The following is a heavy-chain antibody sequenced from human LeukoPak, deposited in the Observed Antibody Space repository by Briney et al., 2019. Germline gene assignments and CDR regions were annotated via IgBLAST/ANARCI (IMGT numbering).Heavy chain of an antibody. J-gene: IGHJ4*02. CDR2: IYHSGST. V-gene: IGHV4-59*01. Sequence: KPSETLSLTCTVSGGSISTYYWSWIRQPPGKGLEWIGYIYHSGSTNYNPSLKSRVTISVDTSKNQFSLKLSSVTAADTAVYYCARVTGYMIEDYFDYWGQGTLVTVSS. D-gene: IGHD3-22*01. CDR3: ARVTGYMIEDYFDY. CDR1: GGSISTYY.